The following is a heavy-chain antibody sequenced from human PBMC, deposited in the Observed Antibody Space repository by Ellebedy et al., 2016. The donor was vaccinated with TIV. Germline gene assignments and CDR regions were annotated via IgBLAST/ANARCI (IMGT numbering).Heavy chain of an antibody. CDR1: GYSLTSNG. D-gene: IGHD3-10*01. V-gene: IGHV1-18*01. J-gene: IGHJ6*02. Sequence: AASVKVSCKASGYSLTSNGISWVRQPPGQGLEWMGWIGAYNGNTNYAQKFQGRVTMTTDTSTSTVYMDLRSLRSADTAVYYCARGLWFGELDVWGQGTTVTVSS. CDR2: IGAYNGNT. CDR3: ARGLWFGELDV.